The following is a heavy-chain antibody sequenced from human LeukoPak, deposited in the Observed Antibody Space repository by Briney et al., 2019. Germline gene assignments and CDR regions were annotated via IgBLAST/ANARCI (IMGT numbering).Heavy chain of an antibody. CDR1: GFTFSTYG. V-gene: IGHV3-23*01. CDR2: ISGSGGST. Sequence: GGSLRLSCAASGFTFSTYGMHWVRQAPGKGLEWVSAISGSGGSTYYADSVKGRFTISRDNSKNTLYLQMNSLRAEDTAVYYCAKEVAAAGIEYFQHWGQGTLVTVSS. D-gene: IGHD6-13*01. CDR3: AKEVAAAGIEYFQH. J-gene: IGHJ1*01.